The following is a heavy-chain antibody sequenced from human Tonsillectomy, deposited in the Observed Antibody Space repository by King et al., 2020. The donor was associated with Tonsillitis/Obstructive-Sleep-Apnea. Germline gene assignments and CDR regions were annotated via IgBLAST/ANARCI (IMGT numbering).Heavy chain of an antibody. V-gene: IGHV5-51*01. D-gene: IGHD3-3*01. CDR2: MFPGDSHT. CDR3: ARRDDFWSGYSLDS. J-gene: IGHJ4*02. Sequence: VQLVESGAEVKKPGESLKISCKGSGYSFTTYWIGWVRQMPGKGLEWMGIMFPGDSHTRYSPSFQGQVTISADKSISTAFLQWSSLKASDTAIYYCARRDDFWSGYSLDSWGQGTLVTVSS. CDR1: GYSFTTYW.